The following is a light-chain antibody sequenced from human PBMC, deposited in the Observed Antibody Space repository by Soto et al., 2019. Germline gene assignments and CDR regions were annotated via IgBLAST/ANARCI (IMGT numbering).Light chain of an antibody. CDR2: KAS. Sequence: DIQMTQSPSTLSASVGDRVTITCRASQTVTSWLAWYQQKPGEAPKLLIYKASTLHSRVPSRFSGSGSGTEFTLTISCLQPDDFATYFCQQYNTYSSLTFGGGTKVEIK. V-gene: IGKV1-5*03. J-gene: IGKJ4*01. CDR3: QQYNTYSSLT. CDR1: QTVTSW.